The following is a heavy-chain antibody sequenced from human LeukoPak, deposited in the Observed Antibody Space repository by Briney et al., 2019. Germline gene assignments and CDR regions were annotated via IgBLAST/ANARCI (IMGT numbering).Heavy chain of an antibody. CDR1: GFTFSSYA. CDR2: ISGSGGST. D-gene: IGHD1-26*01. V-gene: IGHV3-23*01. Sequence: GGSLRLSCAASGFTFSSYAMSWVRQAPGKGLEWVSAISGSGGSTYYADSVKGRFTISRDNSKNTLYLQMNSLRAEDTAVYYCAKVKLGSFPYPGYFDYWGQGTLVTVSS. CDR3: AKVKLGSFPYPGYFDY. J-gene: IGHJ4*02.